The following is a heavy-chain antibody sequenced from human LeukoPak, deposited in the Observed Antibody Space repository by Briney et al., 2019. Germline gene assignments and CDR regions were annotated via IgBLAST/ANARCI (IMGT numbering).Heavy chain of an antibody. CDR3: ASRVPRGYYYFDY. CDR1: GYTFTTYG. CDR2: ISAYTGNT. J-gene: IGHJ4*02. D-gene: IGHD1-1*01. V-gene: IGHV1-18*01. Sequence: ASVKVSCKASGYTFTTYGLSWVRQAPGQGLEWMGWISAYTGNTNYAQKLQGRVTMTTDTSTSTAYMELRSLRSDDTAVYYCASRVPRGYYYFDYWGQGTLVTVSS.